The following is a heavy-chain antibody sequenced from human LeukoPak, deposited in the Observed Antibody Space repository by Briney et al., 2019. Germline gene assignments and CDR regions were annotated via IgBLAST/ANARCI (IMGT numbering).Heavy chain of an antibody. CDR3: ASGGKYCTGGACYGD. J-gene: IGHJ4*02. CDR2: IYSGDAT. CDR1: GFIVSDDY. D-gene: IGHD2-8*02. V-gene: IGHV3-53*01. Sequence: GGSLRLSCAASGFIVSDDYISWVRQTPGKGLEWVSVIYSGDATFYADSVKGRFTISRDNSKNTVHLQMNSLRAEDTAVYYCASGGKYCTGGACYGDWGQGTLVTVSS.